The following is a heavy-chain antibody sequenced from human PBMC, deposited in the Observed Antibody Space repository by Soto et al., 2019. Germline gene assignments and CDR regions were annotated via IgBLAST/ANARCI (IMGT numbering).Heavy chain of an antibody. CDR2: IYYSGST. CDR1: GGSISSGGYY. V-gene: IGHV4-31*03. Sequence: PLETLSLTCTVSGGSISSGGYYWSWIRQHPGKGLEWIGYIYYSGSTYYNPSLKSRVTISVDTSKNQFSLKLSSVTAADTAVYYCATSKRGFGEFFYNWFDPWGQGTLVTVSS. CDR3: ATSKRGFGEFFYNWFDP. J-gene: IGHJ5*02. D-gene: IGHD3-10*01.